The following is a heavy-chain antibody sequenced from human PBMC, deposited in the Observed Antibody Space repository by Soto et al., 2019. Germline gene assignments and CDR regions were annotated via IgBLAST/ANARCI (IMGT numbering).Heavy chain of an antibody. D-gene: IGHD3-10*01. CDR3: ARDVRPHYGSGSYSYYYYGMDV. J-gene: IGHJ6*02. Sequence: ASVKVSCKASGYTFTSYYMHWVRQAPGQGLEWMGIINPSGGSTSYAQKFQGRVTMTRDTSTSTVYMELSSLRSEDTAVYYCARDVRPHYGSGSYSYYYYGMDVWGQGTTVTVSS. CDR1: GYTFTSYY. V-gene: IGHV1-46*01. CDR2: INPSGGST.